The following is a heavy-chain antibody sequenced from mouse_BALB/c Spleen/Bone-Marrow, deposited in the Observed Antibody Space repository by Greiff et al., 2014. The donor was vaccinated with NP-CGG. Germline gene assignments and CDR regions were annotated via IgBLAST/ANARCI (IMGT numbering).Heavy chain of an antibody. CDR3: ARRRKNWDVAWFAY. Sequence: EVQLVESGGGLVKPGGSLKLSCAASGFAFSSYDMSWVRQTPEKRLEWVAYISSGGGSTYYPDTVKGRFTISRDNAKNTLYLQMSSLKSEDTAMYYCARRRKNWDVAWFAYWGQGTLVTVSA. CDR1: GFAFSSYD. J-gene: IGHJ3*01. D-gene: IGHD4-1*01. V-gene: IGHV5-12-1*01. CDR2: ISSGGGST.